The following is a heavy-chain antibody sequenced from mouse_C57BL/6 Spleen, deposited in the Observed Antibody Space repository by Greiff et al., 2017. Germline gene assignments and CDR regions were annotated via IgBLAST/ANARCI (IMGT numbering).Heavy chain of an antibody. D-gene: IGHD2-2*01. CDR2: IYPGDGDT. CDR3: ARTMVTSFFSNYFDD. Sequence: QVQLQQSGPELVKPGASVKISCKASGYAFSSSWMNWVKQRPGQGLEWIGRIYPGDGDTNYNGKFKGKATLTADKSSSTAYMQLSSLTSEDSAVYFCARTMVTSFFSNYFDDWGQGTTLTVSS. J-gene: IGHJ2*01. V-gene: IGHV1-82*01. CDR1: GYAFSSSW.